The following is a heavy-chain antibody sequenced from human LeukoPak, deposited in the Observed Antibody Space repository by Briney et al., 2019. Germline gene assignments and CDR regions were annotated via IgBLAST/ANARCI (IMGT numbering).Heavy chain of an antibody. CDR2: ISYDGSNK. CDR3: ARDLRSDGVY. V-gene: IGHV3-30*03. Sequence: GGSLRLSCAASGFTFSSYSMNWVRQAPGKGLEWVAVISYDGSNKYYADSVKGRFTISRDNSKNTLYLQMNSLRAEDTAVYYCARDLRSDGVYWGQGTLVTVSS. J-gene: IGHJ4*02. CDR1: GFTFSSYS.